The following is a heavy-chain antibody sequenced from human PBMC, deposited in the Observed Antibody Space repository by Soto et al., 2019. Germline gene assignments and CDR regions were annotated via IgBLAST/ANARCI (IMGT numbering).Heavy chain of an antibody. V-gene: IGHV3-74*01. CDR1: GFTFSSYW. J-gene: IGHJ4*02. CDR2: INPGGSIT. D-gene: IGHD2-8*01. Sequence: EEQLVESGGGLVQPGGSLRLSCAASGFTFSSYWMHWVRQAPGKGLVWVSRINPGGSITAYADSVKGRFTISRDNAEDTLYLQINRLSGDDTAVYYCARVPTGKYGVWNYWGQGTLVTVSS. CDR3: ARVPTGKYGVWNY.